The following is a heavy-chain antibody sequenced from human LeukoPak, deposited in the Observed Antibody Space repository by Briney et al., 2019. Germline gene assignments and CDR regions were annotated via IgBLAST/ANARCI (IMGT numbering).Heavy chain of an antibody. CDR3: ARSGITGTTDFDY. CDR2: INHSGST. CDR1: GGSFSGYY. D-gene: IGHD1-20*01. V-gene: IGHV4-34*01. J-gene: IGHJ4*02. Sequence: SETLSLTRAVYGGSFSGYYWSWIRQPPGKGLEWIGEINHSGSTNYNPSLKSRVTISVDTSKNQFSLKLSSVTAADTAVYYCARSGITGTTDFDYWGQGTLVTVSS.